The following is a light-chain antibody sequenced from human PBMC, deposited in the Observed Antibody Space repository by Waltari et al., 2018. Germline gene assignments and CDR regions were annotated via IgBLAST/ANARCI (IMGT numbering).Light chain of an antibody. V-gene: IGKV1-NL1*01. J-gene: IGKJ1*01. Sequence: DIQITQSPSSLSASVGDKVTITCQASQDISSFLAWYQQKPGKGPKPLIYTASRLETGVPSRFSGDGSGTNYTLTISSLQAEDLATYSCQQYDDLPWTFGQGTKVEI. CDR3: QQYDDLPWT. CDR2: TAS. CDR1: QDISSF.